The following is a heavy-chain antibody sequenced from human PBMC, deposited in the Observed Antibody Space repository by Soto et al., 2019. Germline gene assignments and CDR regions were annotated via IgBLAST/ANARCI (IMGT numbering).Heavy chain of an antibody. CDR2: IWYDGSNK. V-gene: IGHV3-33*01. J-gene: IGHJ4*02. CDR3: AREPGGYSSSWTDY. CDR1: GFTFSSYG. D-gene: IGHD6-13*01. Sequence: QVQLVESGGGVVQPGRSLRLSCAASGFTFSSYGMHWVRQAPGKGLEWVAVIWYDGSNKYYADSVKGRFTISRDNSKNTLYLQMNSLRAEDTAVYYCAREPGGYSSSWTDYWGQGTLVTVSS.